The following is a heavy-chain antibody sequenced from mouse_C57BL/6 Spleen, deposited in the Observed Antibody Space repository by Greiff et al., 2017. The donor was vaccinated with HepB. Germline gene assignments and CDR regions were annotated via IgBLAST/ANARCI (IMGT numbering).Heavy chain of an antibody. CDR2: ISSGGDYI. J-gene: IGHJ1*03. CDR1: GFTFSSYA. V-gene: IGHV5-9-1*02. D-gene: IGHD1-1*01. Sequence: EVQLQESGEGLVKPGGSLKLSCAASGFTFSSYAMSWVRQTPEKRLEWVAYISSGGDYIYYADTVKGRFTISRDNARNTLYLQMSSLKSEDTAMYYCTRGPPYYYGSSYDWYFDVWGTGTTVTVSS. CDR3: TRGPPYYYGSSYDWYFDV.